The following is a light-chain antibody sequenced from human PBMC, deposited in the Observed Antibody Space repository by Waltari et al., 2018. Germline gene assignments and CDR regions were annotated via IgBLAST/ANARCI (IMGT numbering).Light chain of an antibody. V-gene: IGKV3-20*01. CDR1: QSVSSSY. CDR3: QQYGNSPPFS. CDR2: GVS. J-gene: IGKJ3*01. Sequence: EIVLTQSPGTLSLSPGERATLSCMSSQSVSSSYLAWYQQKPGQAPRLLIYGVSYRATCIPDRFSGSGSGTDFTLTIIRLEPEDFAAYYCQQYGNSPPFSFGPGTKVDIK.